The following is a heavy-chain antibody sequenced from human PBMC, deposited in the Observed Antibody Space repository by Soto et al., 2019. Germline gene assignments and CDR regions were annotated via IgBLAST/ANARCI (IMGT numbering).Heavy chain of an antibody. CDR1: GFTFSSYA. V-gene: IGHV3-23*01. Sequence: GGSLRLSCAASGFTFSSYAMSWVRQAPGKGLEWVSAISGRGGSTYYADSVKGRFTISRDNSKNTLYLQMNSLRAEDTAVYYCANSLSAYIVASNWGQGTLVTVSS. CDR3: ANSLSAYIVASN. CDR2: ISGRGGST. D-gene: IGHD5-12*01. J-gene: IGHJ4*02.